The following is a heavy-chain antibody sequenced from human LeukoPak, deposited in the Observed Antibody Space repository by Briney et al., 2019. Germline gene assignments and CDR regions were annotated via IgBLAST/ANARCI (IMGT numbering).Heavy chain of an antibody. J-gene: IGHJ5*02. D-gene: IGHD3-22*01. CDR1: GGTFSSYA. Sequence: SVRVSCKASGGTFSSYAISWVRQAPGQGLEWMGGIIPIFGTANYAQKFQGRVTITADESTSTAYMELSSLRSEDTAVYYCAKAPRPNYDSSGDNWFDPWGQGTLVTVSS. V-gene: IGHV1-69*13. CDR3: AKAPRPNYDSSGDNWFDP. CDR2: IIPIFGTA.